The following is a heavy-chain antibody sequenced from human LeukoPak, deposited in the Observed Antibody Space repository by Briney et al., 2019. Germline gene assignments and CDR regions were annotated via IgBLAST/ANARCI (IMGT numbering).Heavy chain of an antibody. D-gene: IGHD3-22*01. Sequence: GASVKVSCKASGGTFSSYAISWVRQAPGQGLEWMGGIIPIFGTASYAQKFQGRVTMTRDTSTSTVYMELSSLRSEDTAVYYCARTQSREGYYDPRFDLWGRGTLVTVSS. CDR1: GGTFSSYA. V-gene: IGHV1-69*05. CDR2: IIPIFGTA. J-gene: IGHJ2*01. CDR3: ARTQSREGYYDPRFDL.